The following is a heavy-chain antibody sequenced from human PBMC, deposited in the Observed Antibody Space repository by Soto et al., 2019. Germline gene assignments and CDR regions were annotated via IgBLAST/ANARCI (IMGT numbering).Heavy chain of an antibody. D-gene: IGHD3-3*01. CDR2: IYYSGSS. V-gene: IGHV4-59*01. J-gene: IGHJ6*04. CDR3: ARVAYDFWIGCGGAGYYYGMDV. CDR1: GGSISNYH. Sequence: QVQLQESGPGLVKPSETLSLTCTASGGSISNYHWSWIRQPPGKGLEWIGYIYYSGSSSYNPYLQRRVTISVATSNNRFSLELNTLTAAATAVYFCARVAYDFWIGCGGAGYYYGMDVWGKGTTVSVSS.